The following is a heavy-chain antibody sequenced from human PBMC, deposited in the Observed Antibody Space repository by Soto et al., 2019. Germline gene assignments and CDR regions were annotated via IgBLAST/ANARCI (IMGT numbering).Heavy chain of an antibody. J-gene: IGHJ5*02. CDR3: ARSGAHNWNKNWFDP. D-gene: IGHD1-20*01. CDR1: GDSVSSNSAA. CDR2: TYYRSKWYN. Sequence: PSQTLSLTCAISGDSVSSNSAAWNWIRQSPSRGLEWLGRTYYRSKWYNDYAVSVKSRITINPDTFKNQFSLQLNSVTPEDTAVYYCARSGAHNWNKNWFDPWGQGTLVTVSS. V-gene: IGHV6-1*01.